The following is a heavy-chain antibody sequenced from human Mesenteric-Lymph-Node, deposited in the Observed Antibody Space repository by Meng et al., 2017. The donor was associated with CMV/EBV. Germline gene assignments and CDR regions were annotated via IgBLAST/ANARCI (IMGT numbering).Heavy chain of an antibody. CDR3: ATVKYQLLYGHYWYFDL. J-gene: IGHJ2*01. Sequence: GESLKISCAASGFTFSSYGMHWVRQAPGKGLEWVAVIWYDGSNKYYADSVKGRFTISRDNSKNTLYLQMNSLRAEDTAVYYCATVKYQLLYGHYWYFDLWGRGTLVTVSS. D-gene: IGHD2-2*02. CDR1: GFTFSSYG. CDR2: IWYDGSNK. V-gene: IGHV3-33*01.